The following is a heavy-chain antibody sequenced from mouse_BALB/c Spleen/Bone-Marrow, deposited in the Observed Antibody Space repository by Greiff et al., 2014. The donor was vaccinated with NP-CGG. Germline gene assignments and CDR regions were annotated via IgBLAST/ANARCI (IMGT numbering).Heavy chain of an antibody. CDR3: TRDLYDGYSYYAMDY. V-gene: IGHV5-6-4*01. D-gene: IGHD2-3*01. CDR2: ITSGGSYT. J-gene: IGHJ4*01. Sequence: VQLKESGGGLVKPGGSLKLSCAASGFTFSSYTMSWVRQTPEKRLEWVATITSGGSYTYYPDSVKGRFTISRDIAKNTLYLQMSSLRSEDTAMYYCTRDLYDGYSYYAMDYWGQGTSVTVSS. CDR1: GFTFSSYT.